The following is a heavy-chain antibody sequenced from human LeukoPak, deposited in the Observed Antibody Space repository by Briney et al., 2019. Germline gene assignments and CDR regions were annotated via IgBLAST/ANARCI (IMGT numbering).Heavy chain of an antibody. D-gene: IGHD2-2*01. J-gene: IGHJ4*02. CDR3: ARVRFPADC. CDR1: GFTFETHW. V-gene: IGHV3-7*01. Sequence: PGGSLRLSCVASGFTFETHWMSWVRQAPGKGLEWLANIKHDGREKYYVDSVEGRFTISRDNTKASVYLHMNSLRVEGTAIYFCARVRFPADCWGQGTLVTVSS. CDR2: IKHDGREK.